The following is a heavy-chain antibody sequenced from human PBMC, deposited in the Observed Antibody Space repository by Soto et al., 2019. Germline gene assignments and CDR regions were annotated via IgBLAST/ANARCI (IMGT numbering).Heavy chain of an antibody. CDR3: ARAVGATTNFDY. D-gene: IGHD1-26*01. CDR2: ISSSSSYI. Sequence: EVQLVESGGGLVKPGGSLRLSCAASGFTFSSYSINWVRQAPGKGLEWVSSISSSSSYIYYADSVKGRFTISRDNANNSLYLQMNSLRAEDTAVYYCARAVGATTNFDYWGQGTLVTVSS. CDR1: GFTFSSYS. V-gene: IGHV3-21*01. J-gene: IGHJ4*02.